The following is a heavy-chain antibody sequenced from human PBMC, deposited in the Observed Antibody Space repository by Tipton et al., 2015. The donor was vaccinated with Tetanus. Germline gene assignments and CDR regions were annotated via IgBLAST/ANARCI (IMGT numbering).Heavy chain of an antibody. D-gene: IGHD1-1*01. V-gene: IGHV3-74*01. CDR3: ARRSLTNYGLDV. J-gene: IGHJ6*02. CDR1: GFTSDSHY. Sequence: SLRLSCAASGFTSDSHYMHWVRQTPGKGLVWISRINPDGRRTNYADSVKGRFTISRDHAKNTVYLQMNSLRAEDTAVYICARRSLTNYGLDVWGQGTPVTVSS. CDR2: INPDGRRT.